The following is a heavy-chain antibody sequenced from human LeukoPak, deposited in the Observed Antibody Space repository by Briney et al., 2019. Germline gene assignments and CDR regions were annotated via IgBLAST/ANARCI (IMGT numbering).Heavy chain of an antibody. D-gene: IGHD1-26*01. CDR1: GFTFDDYA. Sequence: GGSLRLSCAASGFTFDDYAMHWVRQAPGKGLEWVSGISWNSGSIGYADSVKGRFTISRDNAKNSLYLQMNSLRAEDTAVYYCARDPDQIVGANFDYWGQGTLVTVSS. CDR3: ARDPDQIVGANFDY. CDR2: ISWNSGSI. V-gene: IGHV3-9*01. J-gene: IGHJ4*02.